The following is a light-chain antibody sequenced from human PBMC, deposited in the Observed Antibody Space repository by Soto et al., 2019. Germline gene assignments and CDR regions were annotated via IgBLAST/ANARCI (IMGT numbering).Light chain of an antibody. CDR3: AAWDDSLNGRV. J-gene: IGLJ3*02. CDR2: EVS. CDR1: STDVGGYNY. V-gene: IGLV2-8*01. Sequence: QSALTQPPSAAGSPGQSVTISCTGTSTDVGGYNYVSWYQQYPGKAPKLMIYEVSKRPSGVPDRFSGSKSGNTASLAISGLQSEDEADYYCAAWDDSLNGRVFGGGTKLTVL.